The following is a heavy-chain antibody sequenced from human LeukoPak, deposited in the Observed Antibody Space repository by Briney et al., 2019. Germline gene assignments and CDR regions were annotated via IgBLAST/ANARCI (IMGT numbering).Heavy chain of an antibody. CDR3: ARDRGYCSSTSCHWIDY. CDR1: GYTFTSYG. D-gene: IGHD2-2*01. J-gene: IGHJ4*02. CDR2: ISAYNGNT. Sequence: ASVKVSCKASGYTFTSYGISWVRQAPGQGLEWMGWISAYNGNTNYAQKLQGRVTMTTDTSTSTAYMELRSLRSDDTAVYYCARDRGYCSSTSCHWIDYWGQGTLVTVSS. V-gene: IGHV1-18*01.